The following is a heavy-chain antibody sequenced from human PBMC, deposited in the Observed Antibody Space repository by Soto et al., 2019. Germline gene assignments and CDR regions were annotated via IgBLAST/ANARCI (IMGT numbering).Heavy chain of an antibody. CDR1: GFTFSSYA. J-gene: IGHJ4*02. CDR3: AKKKAGIVVPTNPDY. Sequence: GGSLRLSCAVSGFTFSSYAMSWVRQVPGKGLEWVSAISGSGGSTYYADSVKGRFTISRDNSKNTLYLQMNSLRAEDTAVYYCAKKKAGIVVPTNPDYWGQGTLVTVSS. V-gene: IGHV3-23*01. D-gene: IGHD2-15*01. CDR2: ISGSGGST.